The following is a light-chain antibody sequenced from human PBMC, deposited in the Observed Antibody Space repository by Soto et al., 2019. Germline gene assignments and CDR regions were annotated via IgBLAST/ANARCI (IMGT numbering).Light chain of an antibody. J-gene: IGKJ1*01. CDR3: QQRSNWPPT. CDR1: QSVSSSY. V-gene: IGKV3D-20*02. CDR2: DAS. Sequence: ETVLTQSPGSLSLSPGESATLSCRASQSVSSSYLAWYQQKPGQAPRLLIYDASNRATGIPARFSGSGSGTDFTLTISSLEPEDFAVYYCQQRSNWPPTFGQGTKVDIK.